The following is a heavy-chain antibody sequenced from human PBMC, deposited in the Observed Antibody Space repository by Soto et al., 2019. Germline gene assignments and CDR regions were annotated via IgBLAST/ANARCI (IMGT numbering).Heavy chain of an antibody. J-gene: IGHJ4*02. CDR1: GFTFSNYW. D-gene: IGHD1-26*01. CDR3: TRMRSGSYSFDF. V-gene: IGHV3-7*05. CDR2: TKQDGSER. Sequence: EVQLVESGGGLVQPGGSLRLSCAASGFTFSNYWMSWVRQAPGKGLEWVTNTKQDGSERNYVDSVTGRFTISRDNAKNSLYLQMNSLRAEDTAVYYCTRMRSGSYSFDFWGQGVLVTVSS.